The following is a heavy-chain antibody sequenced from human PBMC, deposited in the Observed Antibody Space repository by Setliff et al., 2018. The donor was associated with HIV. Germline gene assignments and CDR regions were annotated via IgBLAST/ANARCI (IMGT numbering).Heavy chain of an antibody. Sequence: SETLSLTCTVSGGSISSGSYPWSWIRQPAGKGLEWIGRIYTSGRTNYNPSLKSRLTISVDTSKNQFSLKLSSVPAADTAVYYCARTPKGDYGDYESVGYFDYWGQGTLVTVSS. CDR1: GGSISSGSYP. CDR2: IYTSGRT. V-gene: IGHV4-61*02. CDR3: ARTPKGDYGDYESVGYFDY. J-gene: IGHJ4*02. D-gene: IGHD4-17*01.